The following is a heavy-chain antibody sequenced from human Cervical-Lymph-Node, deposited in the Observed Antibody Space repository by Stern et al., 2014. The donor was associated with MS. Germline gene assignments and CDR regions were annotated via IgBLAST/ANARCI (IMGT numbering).Heavy chain of an antibody. V-gene: IGHV4-59*01. Sequence: QVQLQESGPGLVKPSETLSLTCTVSGGSISGYYWNWIRQPPGKGLEWIGYVYYSGTTVYNPSLKSRVTMSVGTSNNQFSLEVHSVTAADTAVYYCARGLGGWELVFGLDPWGQGILVTVSS. CDR3: ARGLGGWELVFGLDP. CDR1: GGSISGYY. CDR2: VYYSGTT. J-gene: IGHJ5*02. D-gene: IGHD1-26*01.